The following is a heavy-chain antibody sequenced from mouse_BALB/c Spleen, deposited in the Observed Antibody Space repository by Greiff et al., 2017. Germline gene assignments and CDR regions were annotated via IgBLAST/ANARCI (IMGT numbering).Heavy chain of an antibody. CDR3: ARPYGNYLAWFAY. CDR1: GYTFTSYW. V-gene: IGHV1-87*01. Sequence: QVQLQQSGAELARPGASVKFSCKASGYTFTSYWMQWVKQRPGQGLEWIGAIYPGDGDTRYTQKFKGKATLTADKSSSTAYMQLSSLASEDSAVYYCARPYGNYLAWFAYWGQGTLVTVSA. CDR2: IYPGDGDT. D-gene: IGHD2-10*02. J-gene: IGHJ3*01.